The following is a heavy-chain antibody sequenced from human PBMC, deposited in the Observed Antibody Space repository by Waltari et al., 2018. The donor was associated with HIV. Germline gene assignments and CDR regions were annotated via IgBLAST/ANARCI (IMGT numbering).Heavy chain of an antibody. CDR2: IIFGTT. D-gene: IGHD2-15*01. V-gene: IGHV1-69*19. CDR3: ATITDIEVVETARYMDH. CDR1: GGTFSNYA. J-gene: IGHJ4*02. Sequence: VQLVQSGAEVKRPGSSVKVSCKASGGTFSNYAIHWVRQAPGQGLEWMGGIIFGTTNYAQKFQGRLTITADEFTSTAYMELSNLRSEDTALYFCATITDIEVVETARYMDHWGQGTLVTVSS.